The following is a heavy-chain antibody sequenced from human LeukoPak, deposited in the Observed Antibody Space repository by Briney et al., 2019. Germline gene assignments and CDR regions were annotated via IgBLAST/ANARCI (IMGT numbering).Heavy chain of an antibody. CDR3: ATYIQRPPGMDV. CDR2: ISGSGGSH. CDR1: GFTFSSYA. J-gene: IGHJ6*02. D-gene: IGHD2-15*01. Sequence: GGSLRLSCAASGFTFSSYAMSWVRQAPGKGLEWVSVISGSGGSHADADSVKGRFTISRDNSKNTLYLQMNSLRAEDTAVYFCATYIQRPPGMDVWGQGTTVTVSS. V-gene: IGHV3-23*01.